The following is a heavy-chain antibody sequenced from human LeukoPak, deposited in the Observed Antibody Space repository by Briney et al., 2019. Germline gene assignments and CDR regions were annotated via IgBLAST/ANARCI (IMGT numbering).Heavy chain of an antibody. J-gene: IGHJ4*02. Sequence: PGGSLRLSCAASGFTFSNYGMHWVRQAPGKGLEWVAFIRYDGSENYYADSVSGRFTISRDNAKNSVYLQMNSLRAEDTAVYYCARYITGSHYRGVYWGQGTLVTVSS. CDR1: GFTFSNYG. CDR2: IRYDGSEN. CDR3: ARYITGSHYRGVY. V-gene: IGHV3-30*02. D-gene: IGHD1-26*01.